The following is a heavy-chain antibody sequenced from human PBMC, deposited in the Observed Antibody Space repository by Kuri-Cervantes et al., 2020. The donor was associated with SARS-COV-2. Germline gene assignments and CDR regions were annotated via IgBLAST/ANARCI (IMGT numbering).Heavy chain of an antibody. CDR3: ARSAVRMVRGVIHY. V-gene: IGHV4-34*01. CDR2: INHSGST. D-gene: IGHD3-10*01. Sequence: SETLSLTCAVYGGSFSGYYWSRIRQPPGKGLEWIGEINHSGSTNYNPSLKSRVTISVDTSKNQFSLKLSSVTAADTAVYYCARSAVRMVRGVIHYWGQGTLVTVSS. J-gene: IGHJ4*02. CDR1: GGSFSGYY.